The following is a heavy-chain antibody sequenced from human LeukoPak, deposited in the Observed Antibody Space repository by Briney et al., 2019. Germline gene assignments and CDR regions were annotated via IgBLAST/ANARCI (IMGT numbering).Heavy chain of an antibody. J-gene: IGHJ4*02. V-gene: IGHV3-53*01. CDR1: GFTVSSNS. Sequence: GGSLRLSCAASGFTVSSNSMSWVRQAPGKGLEWVSVIYSGDSTFYADSMKGRFTISRDNSKNTLYLQIDSLRAEDTAMYYCAKTSMVRGVIISEDYFDYWGQGTLVTVSS. D-gene: IGHD3-10*01. CDR3: AKTSMVRGVIISEDYFDY. CDR2: IYSGDST.